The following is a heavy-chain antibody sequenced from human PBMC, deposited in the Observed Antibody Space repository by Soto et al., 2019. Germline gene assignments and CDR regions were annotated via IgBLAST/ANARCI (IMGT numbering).Heavy chain of an antibody. Sequence: QVQLVESGGGVVQPGRSLRLSCAASGFTFSSYGMHWVRQAPGKGLEWVAVIWYDGSNKYYADSVKGRFTISRDNSKNTLYLQMNSLRAEDTAVYYCARDPRLPKGYYDFWSGYANWYFDLWGRGTLVTVSS. D-gene: IGHD3-3*01. J-gene: IGHJ2*01. CDR2: IWYDGSNK. CDR3: ARDPRLPKGYYDFWSGYANWYFDL. V-gene: IGHV3-33*01. CDR1: GFTFSSYG.